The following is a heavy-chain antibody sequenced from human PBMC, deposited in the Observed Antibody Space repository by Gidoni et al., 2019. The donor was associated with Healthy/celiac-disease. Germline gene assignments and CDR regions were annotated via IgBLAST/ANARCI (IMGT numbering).Heavy chain of an antibody. CDR3: AKTESLTCYYESFPWFDP. V-gene: IGHV3-23*01. CDR1: GFTFSSYA. Sequence: EVQLLESGGGLVQPGGSRRLSCAASGFTFSSYAMWWFRQAPGKGLEWVSAISGSGGSSYSADSGKGLFTISIDNSNNTLYLQMNSLIAEDTAVYYCAKTESLTCYYESFPWFDPWGQGTLVTVSS. J-gene: IGHJ5*02. D-gene: IGHD3-9*01. CDR2: ISGSGGSS.